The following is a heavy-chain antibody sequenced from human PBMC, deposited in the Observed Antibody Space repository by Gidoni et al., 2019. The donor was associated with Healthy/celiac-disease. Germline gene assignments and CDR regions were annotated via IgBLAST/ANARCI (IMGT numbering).Heavy chain of an antibody. Sequence: QVQLVESGGGVVQPERSLRLSFAASGFPFSSYGMHWVRQGPGKGLEWVAVIWYDGSNKYYADSVKGRFTISRDNSKNTLYLQMNSLRAEDTAVYYCARDVCGGDCYSFDSWGQGTLVTVSS. CDR2: IWYDGSNK. CDR1: GFPFSSYG. V-gene: IGHV3-33*01. D-gene: IGHD2-21*02. J-gene: IGHJ4*02. CDR3: ARDVCGGDCYSFDS.